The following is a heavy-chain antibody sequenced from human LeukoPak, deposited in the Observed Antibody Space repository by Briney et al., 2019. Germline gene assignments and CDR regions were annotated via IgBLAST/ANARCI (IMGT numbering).Heavy chain of an antibody. CDR2: IYSGGST. J-gene: IGHJ6*02. CDR1: GFTVSSNY. CDR3: ARYGSSRYYGMDV. D-gene: IGHD6-6*01. V-gene: IGHV3-66*01. Sequence: PGGSLRLSCAASGFTVSSNYMSWVRQAPGKGLEWVSVIYSGGSTYYADSVKGRFTISRDNSKNTLYLQMNSLRAEDTAVYYCARYGSSRYYGMDVWGQGTTVTVSS.